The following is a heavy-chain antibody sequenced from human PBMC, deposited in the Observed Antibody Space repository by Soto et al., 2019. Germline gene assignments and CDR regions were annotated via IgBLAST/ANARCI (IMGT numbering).Heavy chain of an antibody. J-gene: IGHJ3*02. D-gene: IGHD1-26*01. Sequence: SETLSLTCAVYGGSFSGYYWSWIRQPPGKGLEWIGEINHSGSTNYNPSLKSRVTISVDTSKNQFSLKLSSVTAADTAVYYCARPSNVGAFDIWGQGTMVTVSS. CDR1: GGSFSGYY. CDR2: INHSGST. CDR3: ARPSNVGAFDI. V-gene: IGHV4-34*01.